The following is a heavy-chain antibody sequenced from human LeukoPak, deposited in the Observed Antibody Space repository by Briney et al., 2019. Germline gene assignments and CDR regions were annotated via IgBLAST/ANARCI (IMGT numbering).Heavy chain of an antibody. V-gene: IGHV1-2*02. CDR1: GYTFTSYD. CDR3: AREGSSFDY. CDR2: IDPNSGGA. D-gene: IGHD3-10*01. J-gene: IGHJ4*02. Sequence: ASVKVSCKASGYTFTSYDINWVRQAPGRGLEWMGWIDPNSGGANYAQRFQGRVTMIRDTSISTAYMELSRLRSDDTAVYFCAREGSSFDYWGQGTLVTVSS.